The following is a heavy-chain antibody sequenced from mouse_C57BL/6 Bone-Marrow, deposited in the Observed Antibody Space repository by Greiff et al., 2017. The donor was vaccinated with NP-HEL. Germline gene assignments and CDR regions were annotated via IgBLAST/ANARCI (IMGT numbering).Heavy chain of an antibody. J-gene: IGHJ4*01. CDR3: AKEKSYYYGSLLAMDY. V-gene: IGHV1-64*01. Sequence: VQLQQPGAELVKPGASVKLSCKASGYTFTSYWMHWVKQRPGQGLEWIGMIHPNSGSTNYNEKFKSKATLTVDKSSSTAYMQLSSLTSEDSAVYYCAKEKSYYYGSLLAMDYWGQGTSVTVSS. D-gene: IGHD1-1*01. CDR2: IHPNSGST. CDR1: GYTFTSYW.